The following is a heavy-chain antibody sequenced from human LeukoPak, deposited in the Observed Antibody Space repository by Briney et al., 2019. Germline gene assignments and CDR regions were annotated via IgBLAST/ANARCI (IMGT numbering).Heavy chain of an antibody. J-gene: IGHJ6*03. CDR1: GGSISSYY. CDR3: ARGAMAYYYYYMDV. CDR2: IYYSGST. Sequence: SEILSLTCTVSGGSISSYYWSWIRQPPGKGLEWIGYIYYSGSTNYNPSLKSRVTISVDTSKNQFSLKLSSVTAADTAVYYCARGAMAYYYYYMDVWGKGTTVTISS. V-gene: IGHV4-59*01. D-gene: IGHD5-18*01.